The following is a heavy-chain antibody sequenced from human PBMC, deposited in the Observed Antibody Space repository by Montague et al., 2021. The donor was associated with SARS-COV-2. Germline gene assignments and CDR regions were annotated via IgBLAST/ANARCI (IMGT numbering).Heavy chain of an antibody. CDR1: GGSISSYY. CDR2: IYYSGST. J-gene: IGHJ4*02. Sequence: SETLSLTCTVSGGSISSYYWSWIRQPPGKGLGWIGYIYYSGSTNYNPSLKSRVTISVDTSKNQFSLKLRSVTAADTAVYYCARGSHYYDSSGYYFDYWGQGTLVTVSS. CDR3: ARGSHYYDSSGYYFDY. D-gene: IGHD3-22*01. V-gene: IGHV4-59*01.